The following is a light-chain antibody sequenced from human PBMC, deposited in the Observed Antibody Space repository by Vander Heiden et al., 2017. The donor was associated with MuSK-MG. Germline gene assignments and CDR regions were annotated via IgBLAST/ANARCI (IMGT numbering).Light chain of an antibody. CDR1: QSISSW. J-gene: IGKJ3*01. CDR3: QQYNIFT. Sequence: DIQMTQSPSTLSASVGDRVTITCRASQSISSWLAWYQQKPGKAPKLLIYDASSLESGVQSRFSGSGSGTEFTLTISSLQTDDFATYYCQQYNIFTFGHGTKVDIK. V-gene: IGKV1-5*01. CDR2: DAS.